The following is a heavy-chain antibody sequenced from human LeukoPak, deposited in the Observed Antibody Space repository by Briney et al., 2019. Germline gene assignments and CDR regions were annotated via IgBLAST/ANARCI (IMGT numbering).Heavy chain of an antibody. J-gene: IGHJ4*02. Sequence: GGSLRLSCAASGFTFSDYYMSWIRQAPGKGLEWVSYISKSGSTKDYADSVKGRFTISRDNAKNSLYLQMNSLRAEDTAVYYCARAYCSSTSCYDDSSGYYGYWGQGTLVTVSS. V-gene: IGHV3-11*04. CDR1: GFTFSDYY. D-gene: IGHD2-2*01. CDR3: ARAYCSSTSCYDDSSGYYGY. CDR2: ISKSGSTK.